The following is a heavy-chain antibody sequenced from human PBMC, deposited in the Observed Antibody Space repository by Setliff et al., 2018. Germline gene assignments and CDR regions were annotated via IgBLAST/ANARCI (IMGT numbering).Heavy chain of an antibody. CDR2: IKQDGSEK. D-gene: IGHD3-10*01. Sequence: GGSLSLTCTAPGDSFSSSSSYYWGWVRQAPGKGLEWVANIKQDGSEKYYVDSVKGRFTISGDNAKNSLYLQMNSLRAEDTAVYYCAKNGFGVVALGVNNWFDPWGQGTLVTVSS. J-gene: IGHJ5*02. CDR3: AKNGFGVVALGVNNWFDP. CDR1: GDSFSSSSSYY. V-gene: IGHV3-7*03.